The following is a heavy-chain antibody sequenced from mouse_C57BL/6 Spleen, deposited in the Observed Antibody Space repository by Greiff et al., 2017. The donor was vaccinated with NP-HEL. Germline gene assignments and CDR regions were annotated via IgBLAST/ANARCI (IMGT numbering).Heavy chain of an antibody. V-gene: IGHV7-3*01. J-gene: IGHJ2*01. CDR2: IRNKANGYTT. CDR1: GFTFTDYY. Sequence: EVKVVESGGGLVQPGGSLSLSCAASGFTFTDYYMSWVRQPPWKALEWLGFIRNKANGYTTEYSASVKGRFTISRDNSQSILYLQMNALRAEDSATYYCARFYDYEYYFDYWGQGTTLTVSS. CDR3: ARFYDYEYYFDY. D-gene: IGHD2-4*01.